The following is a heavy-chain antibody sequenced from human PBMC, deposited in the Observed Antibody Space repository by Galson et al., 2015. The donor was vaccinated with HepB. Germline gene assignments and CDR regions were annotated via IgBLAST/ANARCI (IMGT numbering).Heavy chain of an antibody. CDR1: GFTFSSYA. D-gene: IGHD3-3*01. CDR3: VRGRITIFGVVSAWGY. V-gene: IGHV3-64D*06. Sequence: SLRLSCAASGFTFSSYAMHWVRQAPGKGLEYVSAISSNGGSTYYADSVKGRFTISRDNSKNTLYLQMSSLRAEDTAVYYCVRGRITIFGVVSAWGYWGQGTLVTVSS. J-gene: IGHJ4*02. CDR2: ISSNGGST.